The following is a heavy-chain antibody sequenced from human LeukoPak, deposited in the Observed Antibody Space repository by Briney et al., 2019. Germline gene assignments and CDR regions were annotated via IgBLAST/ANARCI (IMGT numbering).Heavy chain of an antibody. CDR3: AKGRVRFGDPYYFDY. CDR2: IRYDGSNK. D-gene: IGHD3-10*01. Sequence: PGGSLRLSCAASGFTFSSYGMHWVRQAPGKGLEWVAFIRYDGSNKYYADSVKGRLTISRDNSKNTLYLQMNSLRAEDTAVYYCAKGRVRFGDPYYFDYWGQGTLVTVSS. J-gene: IGHJ4*02. CDR1: GFTFSSYG. V-gene: IGHV3-30*02.